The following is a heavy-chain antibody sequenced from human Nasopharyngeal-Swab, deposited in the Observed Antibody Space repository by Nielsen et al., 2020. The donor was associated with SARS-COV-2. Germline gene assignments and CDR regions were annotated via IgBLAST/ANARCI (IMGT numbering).Heavy chain of an antibody. CDR3: ARIVTDIVVVPAAHYYYYGMDV. CDR2: IIPIFGTA. Sequence: SVKVSCKASGGTFSSYAISWVRQAPGQGLEWMGGIIPIFGTANYAQKFQGRVTITAGESTSTAYMELSSLRSEDTAVYYCARIVTDIVVVPAAHYYYYGMDVWGQGTTVTVSS. D-gene: IGHD2-2*01. CDR1: GGTFSSYA. J-gene: IGHJ6*02. V-gene: IGHV1-69*13.